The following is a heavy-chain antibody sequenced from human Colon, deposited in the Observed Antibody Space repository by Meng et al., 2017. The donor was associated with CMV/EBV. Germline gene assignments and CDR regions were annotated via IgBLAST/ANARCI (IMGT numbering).Heavy chain of an antibody. J-gene: IGHJ4*02. CDR1: EFSPTTHGGG. D-gene: IGHD4-17*01. V-gene: IGHV2-5*02. CDR3: AQRGDGDYVFDF. CDR2: IYWDNDK. Sequence: TLQQSGPARVNPPPPLSLACSFYEFSPTTHGGGVDSLRQPPGKSLEWIALIYWDNDKRYRHYLKNSLAIPKHTYKNQVVFMTTNMTPGNTSTYYCAQRGDGDYVFDFWGQGALVTVSS.